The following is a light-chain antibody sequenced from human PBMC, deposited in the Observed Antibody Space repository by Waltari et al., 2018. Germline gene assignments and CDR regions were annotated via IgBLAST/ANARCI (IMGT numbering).Light chain of an antibody. CDR2: ATS. J-gene: IGKJ1*01. CDR1: QSIGTS. CDR3: HQNYSPPPT. V-gene: IGKV1-39*01. Sequence: DIQMTQSPSSLSAFVGDRVIITCRASQSIGTSLNWYQQKPGKAPKLLIYATSTLQSGVPSRSSGSGSGTDFTLTISSLQPEDFATYSCHQNYSPPPTFGQGTKVEIK.